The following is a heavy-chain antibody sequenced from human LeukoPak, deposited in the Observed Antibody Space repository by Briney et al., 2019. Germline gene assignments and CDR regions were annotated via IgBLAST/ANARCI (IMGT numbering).Heavy chain of an antibody. CDR1: GFTFNTYS. J-gene: IGHJ4*02. CDR3: TRSYSGVLAHFDY. Sequence: GGSLRLSCAASGFTFNTYSMNWVRQAPGKGLEWVSSISSSSSYIYYADSVKGRFTISRDNAKNSLYLQMNSLRVEDTAVYYCTRSYSGVLAHFDYWGQGTLVTVSS. V-gene: IGHV3-21*01. CDR2: ISSSSSYI. D-gene: IGHD5-12*01.